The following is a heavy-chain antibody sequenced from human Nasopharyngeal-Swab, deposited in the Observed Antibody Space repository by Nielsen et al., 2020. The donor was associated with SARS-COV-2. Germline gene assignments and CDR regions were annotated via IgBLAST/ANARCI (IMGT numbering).Heavy chain of an antibody. J-gene: IGHJ5*02. CDR1: GDSIRKDKYY. Sequence: SETLSLTCSVFGDSIRKDKYYWGWVRQAPGQGLEWIGTVYYSGTAYHNPSLKSRVAISVDASKSQLSLSLSSVTATDTAVYYRARTFYSWYVDVWGPGTQVTVSS. V-gene: IGHV4-39*01. CDR2: VYYSGTA. CDR3: ARTFYSWYVDV. D-gene: IGHD6-13*01.